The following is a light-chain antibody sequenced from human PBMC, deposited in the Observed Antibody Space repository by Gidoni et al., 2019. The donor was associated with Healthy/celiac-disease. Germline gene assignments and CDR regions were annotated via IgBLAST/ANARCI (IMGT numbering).Light chain of an antibody. Sequence: DIVMTQSPDSLAVSLGERATINSKSSQSVFYKSNNKNYLGWYQQKPGQPPRVLIYWASTREAGVPDRFSGRAAGEDFNLIISSLQDENVAVYYCQQDNRSPLTFGGGTKVEIK. CDR3: QQDNRSPLT. CDR2: WAS. CDR1: QSVFYKSNNKNY. V-gene: IGKV4-1*01. J-gene: IGKJ4*01.